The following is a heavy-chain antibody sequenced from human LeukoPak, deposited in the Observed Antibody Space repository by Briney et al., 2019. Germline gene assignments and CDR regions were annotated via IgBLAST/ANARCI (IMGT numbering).Heavy chain of an antibody. CDR1: GFTFSSYG. V-gene: IGHV3-30*18. Sequence: GGPLRLPCAASGFTFSSYGMHWVRQAPGKGLEWVAVISYDGSNKYYADSVKGRFTISRDNSKNTLYLQMNSLRAEDTAVYYCAKEYYYDSSGYYWGQGTLVTVSS. CDR2: ISYDGSNK. CDR3: AKEYYYDSSGYY. D-gene: IGHD3-22*01. J-gene: IGHJ4*02.